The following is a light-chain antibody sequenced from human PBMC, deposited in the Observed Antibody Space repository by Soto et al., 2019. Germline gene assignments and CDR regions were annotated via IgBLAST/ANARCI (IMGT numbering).Light chain of an antibody. CDR1: SSDVGSYDH. V-gene: IGLV2-14*01. J-gene: IGLJ1*01. CDR3: ISYTGSSTSYV. Sequence: LTQPASVSGSPGQSITISCSGTSSDVGSYDHVAWYQQFPGKTPKLMIYEVSNRPSGVSSRFSGSKSGNTASLTISGLQAEDEADYYCISYTGSSTSYVFGSGTKV. CDR2: EVS.